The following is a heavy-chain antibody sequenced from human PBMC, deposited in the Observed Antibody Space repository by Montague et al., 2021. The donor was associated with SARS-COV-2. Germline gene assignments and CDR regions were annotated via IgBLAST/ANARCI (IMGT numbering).Heavy chain of an antibody. Sequence: TLYLTCSVSGGSISSANYYWSWIRQHPGKGLEFIGYIYYSGSSFYNPSLKSRLTISVDTSKNRFSLRLSSVTAADTAIYFCASQSGSYYNYFDLWGQGTLVTVSS. V-gene: IGHV4-31*03. CDR3: ASQSGSYYNYFDL. J-gene: IGHJ4*02. CDR1: GGSISSANYY. CDR2: IYYSGSS. D-gene: IGHD1-26*01.